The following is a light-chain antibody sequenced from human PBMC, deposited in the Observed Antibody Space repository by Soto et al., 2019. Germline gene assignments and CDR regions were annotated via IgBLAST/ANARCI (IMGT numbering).Light chain of an antibody. CDR1: QSITSGY. CDR2: GAF. CDR3: QQYRASPPSWT. V-gene: IGKV3-20*01. Sequence: EIVLTQSPGTLSLSPGERATLSCRSSQSITSGYLAWYQQKPGQAPRLLIYGAFNRATGIPDRFSGSGSGADFTLTISRLEPEDFGVYYCQQYRASPPSWTFGQGTKVEI. J-gene: IGKJ1*01.